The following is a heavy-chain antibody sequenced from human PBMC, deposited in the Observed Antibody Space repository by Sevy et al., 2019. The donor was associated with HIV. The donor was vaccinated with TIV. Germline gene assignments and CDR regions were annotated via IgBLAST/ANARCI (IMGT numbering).Heavy chain of an antibody. CDR2: LNEDGSST. CDR1: GFTFSRHW. CDR3: ARARSNIRNGMDV. D-gene: IGHD1-26*01. V-gene: IGHV3-74*01. J-gene: IGHJ6*02. Sequence: GGSLRLSCAASGFTFSRHWMHWVRQVPGKGLVWVSRLNEDGSSTNYADSVKGRFTISRDNVKNMLYLQMNSLRAEDTAVYYCARARSNIRNGMDVWGQGTTVTVSS.